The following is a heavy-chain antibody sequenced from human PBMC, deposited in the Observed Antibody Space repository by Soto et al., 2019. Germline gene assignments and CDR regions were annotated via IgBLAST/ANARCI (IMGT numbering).Heavy chain of an antibody. CDR3: ARLERYTGYELHFDY. CDR2: IDPSDSYA. D-gene: IGHD5-12*01. Sequence: GESLKISCKGSGYSFTSFWISWVRQMPGKGLEWMGRIDPSDSYASYSPSFQGHVTISADKSISTAYLQWSSLKASDTAMYYCARLERYTGYELHFDYWGQGTTVTVSS. V-gene: IGHV5-10-1*01. CDR1: GYSFTSFW. J-gene: IGHJ4*03.